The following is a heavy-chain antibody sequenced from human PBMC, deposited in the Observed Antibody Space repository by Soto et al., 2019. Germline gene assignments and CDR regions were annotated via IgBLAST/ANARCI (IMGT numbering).Heavy chain of an antibody. CDR2: IYTSGST. V-gene: IGHV4-4*07. CDR1: GGSISRYY. CDR3: ARACSSNSCYDVFDY. D-gene: IGHD2-2*01. Sequence: SETLSLTCTDSGGSISRYYWSWVRQPAGKGLEWIGRIYTSGSTNYNPSLKSRVTMSVDTSKNQFSLKLSSVTAADTAVYYCARACSSNSCYDVFDYWGQGTLVTVSS. J-gene: IGHJ4*02.